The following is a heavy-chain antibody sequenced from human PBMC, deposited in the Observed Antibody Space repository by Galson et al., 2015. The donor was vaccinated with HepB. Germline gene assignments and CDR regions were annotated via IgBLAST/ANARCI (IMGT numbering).Heavy chain of an antibody. Sequence: SLRLSCAASGVTFNNYDMTWVRQAPGKGLEWVSSVSDSGTTTFYADSVKGRFTNSRDNSKKTLYLQMNSLRVEDTAVYYCAKDPTTTTSAWYFDLWGRGTLVTVSS. CDR3: AKDPTTTTSAWYFDL. J-gene: IGHJ2*01. V-gene: IGHV3-23*01. CDR1: GVTFNNYD. CDR2: VSDSGTTT. D-gene: IGHD5-12*01.